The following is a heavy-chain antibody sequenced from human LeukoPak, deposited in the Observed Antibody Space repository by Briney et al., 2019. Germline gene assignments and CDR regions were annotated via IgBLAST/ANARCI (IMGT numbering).Heavy chain of an antibody. CDR1: GGSISSYY. D-gene: IGHD1-26*01. V-gene: IGHV4-59*08. CDR3: ARSDLVSGSYYVVDY. CDR2: IYYSGST. J-gene: IGHJ4*02. Sequence: PSETLSLTCTVSGGSISSYYWSWIRQPPGKGLEWIGYIYYSGSTNHNPSLKSRVTISVDTSKNQFSLKLSSVTAADTAVYYCARSDLVSGSYYVVDYWGQGTLVTVSS.